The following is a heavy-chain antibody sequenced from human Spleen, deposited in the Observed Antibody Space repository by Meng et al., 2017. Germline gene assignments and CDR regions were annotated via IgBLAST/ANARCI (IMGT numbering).Heavy chain of an antibody. CDR2: IDPNNDHT. J-gene: IGHJ4*02. CDR3: ARDEDISAAGKLFGDY. V-gene: IGHV1-2*06. Sequence: QAQLVQSGPERKKPGASGKLSCKPSGYTFAAYWIHWLRQAPGQGLEWMGRIDPNNDHTQYAQNFQGRVTMTSDTSISTVYMELNGLRSDDTAVYYCARDEDISAAGKLFGDYWGQGTLVTVSS. CDR1: GYTFAAYW. D-gene: IGHD6-13*01.